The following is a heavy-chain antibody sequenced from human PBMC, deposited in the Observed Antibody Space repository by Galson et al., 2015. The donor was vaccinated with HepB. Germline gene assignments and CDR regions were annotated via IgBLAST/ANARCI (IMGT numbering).Heavy chain of an antibody. D-gene: IGHD5-12*01. CDR2: IYYSGTT. V-gene: IGHV4-31*03. Sequence: TLSLTCTVSGGSISSGAYYWSWIRQHPGKGLEWIGYIYYSGTTYYNPSLKSRLGISVDTAKNQFSLRLSSVTAADTAMYYCARSRGYDFHYYYYYMDVWGKGTTVTVSS. CDR1: GGSISSGAYY. J-gene: IGHJ6*03. CDR3: ARSRGYDFHYYYYYMDV.